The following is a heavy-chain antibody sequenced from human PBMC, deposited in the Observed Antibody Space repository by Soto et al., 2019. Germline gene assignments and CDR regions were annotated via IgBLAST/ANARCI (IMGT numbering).Heavy chain of an antibody. CDR2: IYYSGST. Sequence: QVQLQESGPGLVKPSQTLSLTCTVSGGSISSGDYYWSWIRQPPGKGLEWIGYIYYSGSTYYNPSPTRRVTITEDPSKNQFSLKLISVTAADTAVYYCARVGGFGATTIDYWGQGTLVTVSS. CDR3: ARVGGFGATTIDY. CDR1: GGSISSGDYY. J-gene: IGHJ4*02. D-gene: IGHD3-10*01. V-gene: IGHV4-30-4*01.